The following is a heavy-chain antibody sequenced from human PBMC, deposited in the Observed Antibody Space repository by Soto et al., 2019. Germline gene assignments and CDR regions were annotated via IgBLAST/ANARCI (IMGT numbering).Heavy chain of an antibody. Sequence: GASVKVSCKASGYTFIGYYMHWVRQAPGQGLEWMGWINPNSGDTNYAQKFQGRVTMTRDTSISTAYTELSRLRFDDTAVYYCARSRTNCCNTSDYDFRGQGPLVTVSS. V-gene: IGHV1-2*02. CDR1: GYTFIGYY. D-gene: IGHD3-22*01. CDR2: INPNSGDT. J-gene: IGHJ4*02. CDR3: ARSRTNCCNTSDYDF.